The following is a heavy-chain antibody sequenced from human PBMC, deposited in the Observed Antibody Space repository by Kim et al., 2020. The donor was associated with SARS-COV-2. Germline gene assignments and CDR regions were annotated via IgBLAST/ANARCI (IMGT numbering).Heavy chain of an antibody. CDR1: VGFIDSYY. J-gene: IGHJ4*02. D-gene: IGHD3-16*01. V-gene: IGHV4-59*01. CDR2: MYSSGSP. CDR3: ARQGLSEFDN. Sequence: SETLSLTCTVSVGFIDSYYWSWIRQPPGTGLEWIGSMYSSGSPNYNPSLKSRLTFSLDTSKRQFSLKLTSVTAADTAVYYCARQGLSEFDNWGQGTLVTVSS.